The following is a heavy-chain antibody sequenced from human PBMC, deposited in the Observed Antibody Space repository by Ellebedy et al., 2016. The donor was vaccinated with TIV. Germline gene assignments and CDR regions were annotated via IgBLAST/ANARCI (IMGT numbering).Heavy chain of an antibody. CDR2: ITGGGDNT. CDR1: GFTFSSYA. CDR3: AKDLYGDYVVDY. V-gene: IGHV3-23*01. Sequence: PGGSLRLSCSASGFTFSSYAMSWVRQAPGKGLEWVSTITGGGDNTYYADSVKGRFTISRDNSKNTLYLQMSSRRAADTAVYYCAKDLYGDYVVDYWGQGTLVTVSS. J-gene: IGHJ4*02. D-gene: IGHD4-17*01.